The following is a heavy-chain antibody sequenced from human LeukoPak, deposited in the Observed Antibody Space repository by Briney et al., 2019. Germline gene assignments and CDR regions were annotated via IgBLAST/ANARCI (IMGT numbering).Heavy chain of an antibody. CDR3: AREGSSSQQDYFDY. D-gene: IGHD6-13*01. CDR2: IYSGGST. CDR1: GFTFESYW. J-gene: IGHJ4*02. Sequence: GGSLRLSCAATGFTFESYWMTWVRQAPGKGLEGVSVIYSGGSTYYSDSVKGRFTISRDNSKNTLYLQMNSLRAEDTAVYYCAREGSSSQQDYFDYWGQGTLVTVSS. V-gene: IGHV3-66*01.